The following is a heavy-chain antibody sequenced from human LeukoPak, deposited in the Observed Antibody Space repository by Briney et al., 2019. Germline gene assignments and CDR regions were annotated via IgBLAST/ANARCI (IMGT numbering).Heavy chain of an antibody. J-gene: IGHJ4*02. CDR2: IHYTGAT. CDR1: GGSITGYY. Sequence: PSETLSLTCAVYGGSITGYYWSWIRQTPGRGLEWVGEIHYTGATSYNPSLKSRATISTDTSKNQFSLRLSSVTAADTAVYYCARGNILTGYCFDFWGQGAPVTVSS. CDR3: ARGNILTGYCFDF. V-gene: IGHV4-34*01. D-gene: IGHD3-9*01.